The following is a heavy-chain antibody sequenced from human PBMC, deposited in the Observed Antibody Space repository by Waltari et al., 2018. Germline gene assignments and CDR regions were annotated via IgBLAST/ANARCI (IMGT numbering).Heavy chain of an antibody. J-gene: IGHJ3*02. CDR2: ISYDGDSK. CDR1: GFLFGPYT. D-gene: IGHD2-21*01. CDR3: ARSYGGEAFDI. Sequence: QGQLVESGGGVVQPGKSLSLSCAASGFLFGPYTRYWVRQAPGKGLEWVSTISYDGDSKYYADSVKGRFTVSRDNSKNTLHVQMNGLRPEDSGLYYCARSYGGEAFDIWGLGTKVIVSS. V-gene: IGHV3-30-3*01.